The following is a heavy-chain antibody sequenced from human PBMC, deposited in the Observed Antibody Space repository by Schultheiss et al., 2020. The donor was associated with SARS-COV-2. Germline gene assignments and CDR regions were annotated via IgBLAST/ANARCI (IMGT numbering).Heavy chain of an antibody. CDR2: IWYDGSNK. D-gene: IGHD1-26*01. CDR1: GFTFSSYA. V-gene: IGHV3-33*08. J-gene: IGHJ4*02. Sequence: GSLRLFCAASGFTFSSYAMSWVRQAPGKGLEWVAVIWYDGSNKYYADSVKGRFTISRDNSKNTLSLQMRSLRPEDTAVYYCARGHVLGNYWGQGTLVTVSS. CDR3: ARGHVLGNY.